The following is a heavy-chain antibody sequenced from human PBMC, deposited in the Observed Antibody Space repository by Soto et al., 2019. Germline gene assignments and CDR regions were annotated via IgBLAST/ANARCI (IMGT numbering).Heavy chain of an antibody. CDR1: GFTVSSNY. J-gene: IGHJ6*02. D-gene: IGHD5-18*01. Sequence: RSLRLSCEASGFTVSSNYMSWVRQAPGKGLEWVSVIYSGGSTYYADSVKGRFTISRDNSKNTLYLQMNSLRAEDTAVYYCARGWGSGYSYGVYYYYGMDVWGQGTTVTVSS. CDR3: ARGWGSGYSYGVYYYYGMDV. V-gene: IGHV3-66*01. CDR2: IYSGGST.